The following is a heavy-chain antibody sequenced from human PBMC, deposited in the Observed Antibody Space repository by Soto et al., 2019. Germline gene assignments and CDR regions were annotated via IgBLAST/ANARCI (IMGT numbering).Heavy chain of an antibody. J-gene: IGHJ4*02. Sequence: GGSLRLSCGASGFSFSDFYMSWIRQAPGKGLEWISYISSSGDTIYYADSVRGRFTLSRDNAKNSLYLQMDSLRADDKAVYFCARPNWSGSPAYFGYRGTGTLVTVSS. V-gene: IGHV3-11*01. CDR3: ARPNWSGSPAYFGY. CDR2: ISSSGDTI. CDR1: GFSFSDFY. D-gene: IGHD1-26*01.